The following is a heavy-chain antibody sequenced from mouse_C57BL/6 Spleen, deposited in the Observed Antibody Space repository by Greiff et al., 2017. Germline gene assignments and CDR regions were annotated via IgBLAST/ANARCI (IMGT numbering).Heavy chain of an antibody. CDR3: ARGRYYGSSYNAMDY. D-gene: IGHD1-1*01. CDR2: IYPRDGST. V-gene: IGHV1-78*01. Sequence: QVQLQQSDAELVKPGASVKISCKVSGYTFTDHTIHWMKQRPEQGLEWIGYIYPRDGSTKYNEKFKGKATLTADKSSSTAYMQLNSLTSEDSAVYFCARGRYYGSSYNAMDYWGQGTSVTVSS. J-gene: IGHJ4*01. CDR1: GYTFTDHT.